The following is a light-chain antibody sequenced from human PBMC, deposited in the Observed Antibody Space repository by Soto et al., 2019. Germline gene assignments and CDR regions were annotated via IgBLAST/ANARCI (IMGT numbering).Light chain of an antibody. Sequence: MVLTQSPASHSSFPFYGVTLSDSASQYINPRLAWYQHRPGQSPRLLIYQTSLRAAGIPARFSASGSGTDFTLTISDVQPEDFALYYCQQYNNWPPITFGQGTRLEIK. CDR2: QTS. V-gene: IGKV3D-15*03. J-gene: IGKJ5*01. CDR3: QQYNNWPPIT. CDR1: QYINPR.